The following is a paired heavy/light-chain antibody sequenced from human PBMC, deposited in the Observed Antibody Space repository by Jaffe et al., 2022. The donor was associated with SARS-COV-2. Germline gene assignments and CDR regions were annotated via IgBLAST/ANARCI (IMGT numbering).Light chain of an antibody. V-gene: IGKV2-30*01. CDR1: QSLVYSDGKTY. J-gene: IGKJ1*01. CDR2: MVS. CDR3: MQGTHFTWT. Sequence: DVVMTQSPLSLPVTLGQPASISCRSSQSLVYSDGKTYLNWFQQRPGQSPRRLISMVSDRDSGVPDRFSGSGSGTDFTLKISRVEAEDVGVYYCMQGTHFTWTFGQGTKVEIK.
Heavy chain of an antibody. J-gene: IGHJ3*01. V-gene: IGHV3-66*02. CDR3: ARDLIY. CDR2: LYSGGST. D-gene: IGHD3-16*01. Sequence: EAQLVESGGGLVQPGGSLRLSCEASGFTVSSSAMSWVRQAPGKGLEWVSVLYSGGSTYYADSVKGRFTVSRDSSKNTLYVQMNSLRAEDTAVYYCARDLIYWGQGTMVTVSS. CDR1: GFTVSSSA.